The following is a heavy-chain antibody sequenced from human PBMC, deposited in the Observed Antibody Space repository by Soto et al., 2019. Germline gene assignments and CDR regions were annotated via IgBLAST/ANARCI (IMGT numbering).Heavy chain of an antibody. D-gene: IGHD3-22*01. Sequence: QVQLVESGGGVVQPGRSLRLSCAASGFTFSSYGMHWVRQAPGKGLEWVTIISYDGSNKYYADSVKGRFTVSRDNSKNRLYLQMNSLRAEDTAVYYCAKQLRYYYDRSDAFDIWGQGTMVTVSS. CDR1: GFTFSSYG. J-gene: IGHJ3*02. CDR2: ISYDGSNK. CDR3: AKQLRYYYDRSDAFDI. V-gene: IGHV3-30*18.